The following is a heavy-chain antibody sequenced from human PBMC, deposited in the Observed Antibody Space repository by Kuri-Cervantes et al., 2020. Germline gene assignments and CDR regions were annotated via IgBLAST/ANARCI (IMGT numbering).Heavy chain of an antibody. D-gene: IGHD1-26*01. CDR1: GFTFSSYG. J-gene: IGHJ1*01. V-gene: IGHV3-33*01. Sequence: GESLQISCAASGFTFSSYGMHWVRQAPGKGLEWVAVIWYDGSNKYYADSVKGRFTISRDNSKNTLYLQMNSLRAEDTAVYYCARDRVGTKYFQHWGQGTLVTVSS. CDR2: IWYDGSNK. CDR3: ARDRVGTKYFQH.